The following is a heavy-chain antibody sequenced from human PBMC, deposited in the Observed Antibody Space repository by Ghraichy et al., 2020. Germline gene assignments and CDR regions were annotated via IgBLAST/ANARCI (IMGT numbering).Heavy chain of an antibody. J-gene: IGHJ6*02. CDR2: IYTSGST. CDR1: GGSISSYY. Sequence: SQTLSLTCTVSGGSISSYYWSWIRQPAGKGLEWIGRIYTSGSTNYNPSLKSRVTMSVDTSKNQFSLKLSSVTAADTAVYYCAREGGYYGYYYYGMDVWGQGTTVTVSS. CDR3: AREGGYYGYYYYGMDV. V-gene: IGHV4-4*07. D-gene: IGHD3-3*01.